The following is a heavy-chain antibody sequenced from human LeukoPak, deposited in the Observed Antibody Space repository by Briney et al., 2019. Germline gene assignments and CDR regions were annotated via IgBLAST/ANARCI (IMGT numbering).Heavy chain of an antibody. J-gene: IGHJ5*02. CDR1: GYTFTGYY. Sequence: GASVKVSCKASGYTFTGYYMHWVRQAPGQGLEWMGWINPNSGGTYYPQKFQGRVTVTRDTSISTAYMELSSLRPDDTAVYDCATLANYVDSAMAWGQGTLVTVSS. CDR3: ATLANYVDSAMA. V-gene: IGHV1-2*02. CDR2: INPNSGGT. D-gene: IGHD5-18*01.